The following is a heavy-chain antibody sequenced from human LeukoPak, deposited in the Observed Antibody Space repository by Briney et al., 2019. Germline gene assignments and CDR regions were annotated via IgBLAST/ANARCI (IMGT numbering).Heavy chain of an antibody. Sequence: PGGSLRLSCAASGFTFSSHWMSWVRQAPGKGLEWVANMKQDGSEIYYVDSVKGRFTISRDNAKNSLYLQMNTLRAEDTAVYYCARGGGNGFDYWGQGTLVTVSS. D-gene: IGHD3-16*01. CDR2: MKQDGSEI. J-gene: IGHJ4*02. V-gene: IGHV3-7*01. CDR1: GFTFSSHW. CDR3: ARGGGNGFDY.